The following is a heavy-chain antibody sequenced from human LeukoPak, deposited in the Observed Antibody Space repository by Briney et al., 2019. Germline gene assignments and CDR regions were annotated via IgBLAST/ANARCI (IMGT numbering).Heavy chain of an antibody. Sequence: GGSLRLSCAASGFTFSSYWMHWVRQAPGKGLLWVSRINTDGSSTNFADSVRGRFTISRDNAKNTLYLQMNSLRAEDTAVYYCTRDLSGTYYGRFDYWGHGTLVTVSS. CDR1: GFTFSSYW. J-gene: IGHJ4*01. CDR2: INTDGSST. D-gene: IGHD1-26*01. V-gene: IGHV3-74*01. CDR3: TRDLSGTYYGRFDY.